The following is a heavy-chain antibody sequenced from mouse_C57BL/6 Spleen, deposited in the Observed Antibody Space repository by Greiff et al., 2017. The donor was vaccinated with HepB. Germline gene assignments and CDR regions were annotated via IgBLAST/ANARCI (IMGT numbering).Heavy chain of an antibody. V-gene: IGHV1-19*01. CDR1: GYTFTDYY. J-gene: IGHJ4*01. CDR3: ARKLRLRRDYAMDY. CDR2: INPYNGGT. D-gene: IGHD3-2*02. Sequence: VQLQQSGPVLVKPGASVKMSCKASGYTFTDYYMNWVKQSHGKSLEWIGVINPYNGGTSYNQKFKGKATLTVDKSSSTAYMELNSLTSEDSAVYYCARKLRLRRDYAMDYWGQGTSVTVSS.